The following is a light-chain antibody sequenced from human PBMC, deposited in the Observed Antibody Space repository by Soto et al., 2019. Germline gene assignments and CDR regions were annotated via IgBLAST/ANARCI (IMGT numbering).Light chain of an antibody. CDR2: GAS. Sequence: EIVLTQSPGTLSLSPGERATLSCRASQSVSSSYLAWYQQKPGQAPRLLIYGASSRATGIPDRFSGSGSGTYFTLTLSRLGPQDFAVYCCQPYGSSPWTLGQGTKLEIK. CDR3: QPYGSSPWT. CDR1: QSVSSSY. V-gene: IGKV3-20*01. J-gene: IGKJ1*01.